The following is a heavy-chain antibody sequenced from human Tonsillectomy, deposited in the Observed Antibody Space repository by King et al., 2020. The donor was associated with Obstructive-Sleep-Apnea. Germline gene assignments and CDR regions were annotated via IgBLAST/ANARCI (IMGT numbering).Heavy chain of an antibody. Sequence: VQLVESGGGLVQSGGSLRLSCSTSGFRFSNYPMSWVRQAPGRGLEWVSGISASGTFTDYPDSARGRFTISRDNSKDTLYLQMNILRAEDTAVYYCAKFNGFDSDGNFWHALDIWGQGTMVTVSA. D-gene: IGHD3-22*01. V-gene: IGHV3-23*04. CDR1: GFRFSNYP. CDR2: ISASGTFT. J-gene: IGHJ3*02. CDR3: AKFNGFDSDGNFWHALDI.